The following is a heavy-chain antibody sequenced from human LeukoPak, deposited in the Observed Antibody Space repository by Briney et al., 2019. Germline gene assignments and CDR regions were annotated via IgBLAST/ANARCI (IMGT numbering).Heavy chain of an antibody. CDR2: IFPTGRT. D-gene: IGHD6-19*01. J-gene: IGHJ4*02. CDR1: GGSISSKG. CDR3: AREVGHYSSGWFSSEYYFDY. Sequence: SETPSLTCAVSGGSISSKGWSWVRQPPGKGLEWIGEIFPTGRTNYNPSLKSRVTISVDTSNNQFSLKLSSVTAADTAVYSCAREVGHYSSGWFSSEYYFDYWGQGTLVTVSS. V-gene: IGHV4-4*02.